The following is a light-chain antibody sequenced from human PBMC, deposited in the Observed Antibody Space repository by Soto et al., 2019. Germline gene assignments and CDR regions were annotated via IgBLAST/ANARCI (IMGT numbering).Light chain of an antibody. CDR3: QQCANWPPKWS. V-gene: IGKV3-11*01. CDR1: QSISTF. Sequence: EVVLTQSPATLSLSPGEKATLSCRASQSISTFLAWYQQKPGLPPRLLIYDASNRATGIPDRFSGSGSGTDFTLTSSSLEPQDFAVYYCQQCANWPPKWSFGQGTKVEIK. CDR2: DAS. J-gene: IGKJ1*01.